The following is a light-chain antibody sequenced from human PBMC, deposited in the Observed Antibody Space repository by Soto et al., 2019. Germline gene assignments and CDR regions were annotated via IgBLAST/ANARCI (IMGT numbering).Light chain of an antibody. CDR2: AAS. V-gene: IGKV1-39*01. Sequence: DLPMTQSPSSLSASIGDRVPFNCRASQTINRTLNWYQQKLGQGPKLLIYAASILQSGVPSRFSGTESGTEFTLTISSLRPDDFATYYCQQYNDYSAWTFGQGTKVEIK. CDR3: QQYNDYSAWT. J-gene: IGKJ1*01. CDR1: QTINRT.